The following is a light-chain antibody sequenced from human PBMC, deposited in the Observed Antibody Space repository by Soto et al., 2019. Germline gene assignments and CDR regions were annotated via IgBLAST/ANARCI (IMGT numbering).Light chain of an antibody. CDR1: SNDVGIYNF. V-gene: IGLV2-14*03. CDR3: SSYSGTTRVV. Sequence: QSALTQPASVSGSLGQSITISCTGTSNDVGIYNFVSWYQQYPGKAPKLILFDVSSRPSGVSNRFSGSKSGNTASLTISGLQAEDEAYYYCSSYSGTTRVVFGGGTKVTVL. J-gene: IGLJ2*01. CDR2: DVS.